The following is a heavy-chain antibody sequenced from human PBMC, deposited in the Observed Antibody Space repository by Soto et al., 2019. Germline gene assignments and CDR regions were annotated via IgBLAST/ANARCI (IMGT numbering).Heavy chain of an antibody. D-gene: IGHD2-15*01. J-gene: IGHJ6*02. V-gene: IGHV2-5*02. CDR2: IYWDDDK. CDR3: AHVLVVVANYGMDV. CDR1: GFSLSTSGVG. Sequence: QITLKESGPPLVKPTQTLTLTCTFSGFSLSTSGVGVGWIRQPPGKALEWLALIYWDDDKRYSPSLTSRLTITKDTPKNQVVLTMTNMDPVDTATYYCAHVLVVVANYGMDVWGQGTTVTVSS.